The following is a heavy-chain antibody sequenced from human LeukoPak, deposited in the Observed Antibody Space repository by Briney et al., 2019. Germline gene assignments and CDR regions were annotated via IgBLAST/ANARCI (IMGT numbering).Heavy chain of an antibody. CDR3: ARDQYGGKFPAGY. D-gene: IGHD4-23*01. J-gene: IGHJ4*02. CDR1: GGTFSSYA. Sequence: GASVKVSCKASGGTFSSYAISWVRQAPGQGLEWMGWISAYNGNTNYAQKLQGRVTMTTDTSTSTPYMELRSLRSDDTAVYYCARDQYGGKFPAGYWGQGTLVTVSS. CDR2: ISAYNGNT. V-gene: IGHV1-18*01.